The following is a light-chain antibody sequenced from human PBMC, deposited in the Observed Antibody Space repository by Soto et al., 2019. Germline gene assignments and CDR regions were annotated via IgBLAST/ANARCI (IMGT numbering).Light chain of an antibody. CDR3: HQYGTSPCT. V-gene: IGKV3-20*01. CDR2: GAS. CDR1: QSVSSSY. J-gene: IGKJ1*01. Sequence: EIVLTQGRGALSLCRGERATLSGVASQSVSSSYLAWYQQKPGHAPRLLIYGASSRATGIPDRFSGSGSGTDFTPTTSRLEPEDFDVYYCHQYGTSPCTFGQGTKV.